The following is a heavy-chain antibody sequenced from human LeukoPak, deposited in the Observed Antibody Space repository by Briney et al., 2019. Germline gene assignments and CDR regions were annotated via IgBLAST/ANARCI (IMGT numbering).Heavy chain of an antibody. CDR1: GFDFNIYA. CDR2: LAYDGTNQ. CDR3: AKSPGGYSGPFGD. Sequence: GGSLTLSCVASGFDFNIYAMHWVRHSPGKGLEWVALLAYDGTNQYYADSVKGRFTISRDNAKNSLYLQMNSLRVEDTAVYYCAKSPGGYSGPFGDWGQGTLVTVSS. V-gene: IGHV3-30*04. D-gene: IGHD5-12*01. J-gene: IGHJ4*02.